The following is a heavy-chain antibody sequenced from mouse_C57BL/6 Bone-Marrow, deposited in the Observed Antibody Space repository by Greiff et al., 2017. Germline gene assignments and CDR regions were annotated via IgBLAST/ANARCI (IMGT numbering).Heavy chain of an antibody. J-gene: IGHJ1*03. CDR2: LRNKANGYTT. Sequence: EVKVVESGGGLVQPGGSLSLSCAASGFTFTDYYMSWVRQPPGKALEWLGFLRNKANGYTTEYSASVKGRFTISRDNSQSILYLQMNALRAEYSATYYCARYSHSGYESYWYFDVWGTGTTVTVSS. CDR1: GFTFTDYY. D-gene: IGHD2-2*01. V-gene: IGHV7-3*01. CDR3: ARYSHSGYESYWYFDV.